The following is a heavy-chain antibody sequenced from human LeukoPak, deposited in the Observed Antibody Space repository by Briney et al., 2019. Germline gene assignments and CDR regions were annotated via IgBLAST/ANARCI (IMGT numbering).Heavy chain of an antibody. J-gene: IGHJ4*02. CDR1: GDSVSSNSVA. CDR3: ARGPRSGSFDS. D-gene: IGHD5-12*01. CDR2: TYYRSKWYN. Sequence: SQTLSLTCAISGDSVSSNSVAWNWIRQSPSRGLEWLGRTYYRSKWYNDYAVSVQSRIVINPDTSKNQFSLQLNSVTPEDTALYYCARGPRSGSFDSWGQGALVTVSS. V-gene: IGHV6-1*01.